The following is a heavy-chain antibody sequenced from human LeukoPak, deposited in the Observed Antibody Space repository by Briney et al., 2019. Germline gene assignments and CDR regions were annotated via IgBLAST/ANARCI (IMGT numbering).Heavy chain of an antibody. J-gene: IGHJ5*01. V-gene: IGHV3-30*02. CDR1: GFTFRSYG. CDR2: IRNDGNEE. CDR3: AKENYGFWSGYSNWFDS. Sequence: GGSLRLSCAASGFTFRSYGMHWVRQAPGKGLEWVAVIRNDGNEEYYVDSVKGRFTISRDNSKKTLYLQMNDLRVEDTAVYYCAKENYGFWSGYSNWFDSWGRGTLVTVSS. D-gene: IGHD3-3*01.